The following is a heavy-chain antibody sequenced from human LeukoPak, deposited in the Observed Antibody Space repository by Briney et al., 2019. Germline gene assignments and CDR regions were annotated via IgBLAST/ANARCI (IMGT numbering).Heavy chain of an antibody. V-gene: IGHV3-74*01. D-gene: IGHD3-3*01. J-gene: IGHJ4*02. CDR1: GFTFSSYW. CDR3: ARTGDYYYAY. CDR2: INSDGSTT. Sequence: PGGSLRLSCAASGFTFSSYWMQWVRQAPGKGLVWVSRINSDGSTTSYADSVKGRFTISRDNAKNTLYLQMNSLRDEDTAVYYCARTGDYYYAYWGQGTLVTASS.